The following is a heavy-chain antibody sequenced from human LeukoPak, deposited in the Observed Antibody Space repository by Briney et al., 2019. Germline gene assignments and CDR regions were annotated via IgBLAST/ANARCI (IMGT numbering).Heavy chain of an antibody. D-gene: IGHD5-18*01. CDR3: ARDPTPTQLWFRGSFDY. J-gene: IGHJ4*02. CDR2: ISSSSLSL. Sequence: PGGSLRLSCATSGFTFNTYSMHWVRRAPGKGLEWVSYISSSSLSLYYADSVKGRFTISRDKAKNSLYLQMNSLRAEDTAVYYCARDPTPTQLWFRGSFDYWGQGALVTVSS. CDR1: GFTFNTYS. V-gene: IGHV3-48*01.